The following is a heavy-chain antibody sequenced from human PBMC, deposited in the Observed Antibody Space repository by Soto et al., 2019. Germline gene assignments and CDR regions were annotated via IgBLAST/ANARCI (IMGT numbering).Heavy chain of an antibody. CDR2: ISSSSSTI. J-gene: IGHJ4*02. Sequence: PGGSLRLSCAASGFTFSSYSMNWVRQAPGKGLEWVSYISSSSSTIYYADSVKGRFTISRDNAKNSLYLQMNSLRAEDTAVYYCARGLRDIVVVVAATHFTPFDYWGQGTLVTVSS. V-gene: IGHV3-48*01. CDR3: ARGLRDIVVVVAATHFTPFDY. CDR1: GFTFSSYS. D-gene: IGHD2-15*01.